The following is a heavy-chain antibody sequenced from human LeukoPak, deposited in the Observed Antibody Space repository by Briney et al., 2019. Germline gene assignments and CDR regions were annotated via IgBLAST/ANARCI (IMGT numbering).Heavy chain of an antibody. CDR1: GGSISSSSYY. J-gene: IGHJ4*02. Sequence: PSETLSLTCTVSGGSISSSSYYWGWIRQPPGKGLEWIGSIYYSGSTYYNPSLKSRVTISVDTSKNQFSLKLSSATAADTAVYYCAGYDSSGNTLFDYWGQGTLVTVSS. D-gene: IGHD3-22*01. CDR3: AGYDSSGNTLFDY. CDR2: IYYSGST. V-gene: IGHV4-39*07.